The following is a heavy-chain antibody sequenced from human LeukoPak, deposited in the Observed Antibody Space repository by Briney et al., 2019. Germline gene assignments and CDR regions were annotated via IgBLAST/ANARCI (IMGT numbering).Heavy chain of an antibody. CDR1: GGSISSYY. D-gene: IGHD5-12*01. Sequence: SETLSLTCTVSGGSISSYYWSWIRQPPGKGLEWIGYIYYSGSTNYNPSLKSRVTISVDTSKNQFSLKLSSVTAADTAVYYCARVVSGYVYVDYWGQGTLVTVSS. CDR3: ARVVSGYVYVDY. V-gene: IGHV4-59*12. J-gene: IGHJ4*02. CDR2: IYYSGST.